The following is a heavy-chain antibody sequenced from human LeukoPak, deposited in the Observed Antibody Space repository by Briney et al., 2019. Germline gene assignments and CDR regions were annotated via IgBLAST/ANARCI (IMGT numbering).Heavy chain of an antibody. J-gene: IGHJ4*02. D-gene: IGHD2-15*01. CDR2: ISGSGSST. V-gene: IGHV3-23*01. CDR3: AKDLRGYHQAADY. Sequence: GGSLRLSCAASGFTFSSYAMSWVRQAPGKGLEWVSAISGSGSSTYYADSVKGRFTISRDNSKNTLYLQMNSLRAEDTAIYYCAKDLRGYHQAADYWGQGTLVTVSS. CDR1: GFTFSSYA.